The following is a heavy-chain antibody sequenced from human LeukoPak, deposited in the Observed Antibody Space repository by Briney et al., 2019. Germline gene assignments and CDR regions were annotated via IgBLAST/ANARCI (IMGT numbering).Heavy chain of an antibody. Sequence: SETLSLTCTVSSGSMTNYYWNWFRQPPGKTVEWIGWIYSRGNTNYNPSLRRRVTVSVDMSRNQFSLRLTSVTAADTAVYYCARARYSDGFGWFDYWGQGALVTISS. CDR1: SGSMTNYY. CDR3: ARARYSDGFGWFDY. D-gene: IGHD5-18*01. J-gene: IGHJ4*02. CDR2: IYSRGNT. V-gene: IGHV4-59*01.